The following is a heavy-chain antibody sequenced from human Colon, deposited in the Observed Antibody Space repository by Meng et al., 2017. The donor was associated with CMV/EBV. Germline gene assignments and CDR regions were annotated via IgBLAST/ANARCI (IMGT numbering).Heavy chain of an antibody. V-gene: IGHV3-23*01. Sequence: GESLKISCAASGFTFSNYAISWVRRAPGKGLEWVSGISGSGRNTYYLDSVRGRFTISRDNSKRTVFLQMNSLRAGDTAVYYCAKEGMPASIPYFDTWGQGTLVTVSS. CDR2: ISGSGRNT. D-gene: IGHD2-2*01. CDR3: AKEGMPASIPYFDT. CDR1: GFTFSNYA. J-gene: IGHJ4*02.